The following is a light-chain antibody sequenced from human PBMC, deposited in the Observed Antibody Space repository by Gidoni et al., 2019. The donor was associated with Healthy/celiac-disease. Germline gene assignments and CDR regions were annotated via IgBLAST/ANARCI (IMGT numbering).Light chain of an antibody. V-gene: IGLV3-25*03. Sequence: SYELTQPPSVSVSPGQTARIPCSGDALPKQYAYWYQQKPGQAPVLVIYKDSERPSGIPERFPGSSSGTTVTLTISGVQAEDEADYYCQSADSSGTHVVFGGGTKLTVL. CDR3: QSADSSGTHVV. CDR1: ALPKQY. CDR2: KDS. J-gene: IGLJ2*01.